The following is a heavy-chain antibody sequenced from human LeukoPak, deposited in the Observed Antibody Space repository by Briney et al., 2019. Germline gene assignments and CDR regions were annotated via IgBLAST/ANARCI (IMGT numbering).Heavy chain of an antibody. CDR3: ARVTGYRIEDYFDY. V-gene: IGHV1-69*13. Sequence: GASVKVSCKASEGTFSSYAISWVRQAPGQRLEWMGGIIPIFGTANYAQKFQGRVTITADESTSTAYMELSSLRSEDTAVYYCARVTGYRIEDYFDYWGQGTLVTVSS. D-gene: IGHD6-13*01. CDR1: EGTFSSYA. J-gene: IGHJ4*02. CDR2: IIPIFGTA.